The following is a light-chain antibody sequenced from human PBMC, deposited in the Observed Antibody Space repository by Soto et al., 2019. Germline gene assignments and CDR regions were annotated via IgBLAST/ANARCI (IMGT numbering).Light chain of an antibody. CDR3: QQYGSSHPT. CDR1: QSVSSDY. Sequence: EIVLTQSPGTLSFSPGERATLSCRASQSVSSDYLAWYQQKPGQAPRLLIYGASSRATGIPDRFSGSGSGTDFSLTVSRLEPEDFAVFYCQQYGSSHPTFGQGTKVEIK. CDR2: GAS. J-gene: IGKJ2*01. V-gene: IGKV3-20*01.